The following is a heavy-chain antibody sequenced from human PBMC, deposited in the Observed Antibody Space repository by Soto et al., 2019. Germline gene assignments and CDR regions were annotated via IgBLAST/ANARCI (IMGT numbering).Heavy chain of an antibody. V-gene: IGHV3-23*01. J-gene: IGHJ4*02. CDR3: AKDPRDRRGYSGYDLDY. CDR2: ISGSGGST. D-gene: IGHD5-12*01. CDR1: GFPFSSYA. Sequence: PGGSLRLSCAASGFPFSSYAMSWVRQAPGKGLEWVSAISGSGGSTYYADSVKGRFTISRDNSKNTLYLQMNSLRAEDTAVYYCAKDPRDRRGYSGYDLDYWGQGTLVTVSS.